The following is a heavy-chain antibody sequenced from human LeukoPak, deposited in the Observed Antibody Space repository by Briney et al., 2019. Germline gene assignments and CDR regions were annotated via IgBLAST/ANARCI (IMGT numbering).Heavy chain of an antibody. J-gene: IGHJ4*02. V-gene: IGHV4-38-2*01. CDR1: GYSISSGYY. CDR3: ARHVNDICVYFDWLSTGYYFDY. D-gene: IGHD3-9*01. CDR2: IYHSGST. Sequence: NASETLSLTCAVSGYSISSGYYWGWIRQPPGKGLEWIGSIYHSGSTYYNPSLKSRVTISVDTSKNQFSLKLSSVTAADTAVYYCARHVNDICVYFDWLSTGYYFDYWGQGTLVTVSS.